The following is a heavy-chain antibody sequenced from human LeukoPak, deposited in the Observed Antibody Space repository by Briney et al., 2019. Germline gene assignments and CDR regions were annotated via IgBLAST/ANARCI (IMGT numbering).Heavy chain of an antibody. J-gene: IGHJ4*02. V-gene: IGHV1-2*02. CDR3: ARERVYSNYVENYFDY. CDR2: INPNSGGT. CDR1: GYTFTGYY. D-gene: IGHD4-11*01. Sequence: ASVKVSCKASGYTFTGYYMHWVRQAPGQGLEWMGWINPNSGGTNYAQKFQGRVTMTRDTSISTAYMEPSRLRSDDTAVYYCARERVYSNYVENYFDYWGQGTLVTVSS.